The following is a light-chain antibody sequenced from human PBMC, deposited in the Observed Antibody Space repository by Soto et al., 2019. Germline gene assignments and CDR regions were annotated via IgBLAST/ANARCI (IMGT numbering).Light chain of an antibody. CDR1: SSDVGSYNL. CDR2: EGS. CDR3: CSYAGSYTLEV. J-gene: IGLJ3*02. V-gene: IGLV2-23*01. Sequence: QSALTQPASVSGSPGQSITISCTGTSSDVGSYNLVSWYQQHPGKAPKLMIYEGSKRPSGVSNRFSGSKSGNTASLTISGLQAEDEADYYCCSYAGSYTLEVFGGGTKLTVL.